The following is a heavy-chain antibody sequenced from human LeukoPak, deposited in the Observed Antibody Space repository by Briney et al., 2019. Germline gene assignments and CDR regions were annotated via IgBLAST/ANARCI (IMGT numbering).Heavy chain of an antibody. J-gene: IGHJ3*01. CDR1: GGSFSGYY. Sequence: SETLSLTCAVCGGSFSGYYWSWIRQLPAKGLEWLGESNQSGRTNYNPPLKSRVTISVETCKNQISLNQSTVAATDTAVYYCATGWFGFWHNSYADDNAFDVWGPGTMVTVSS. CDR3: ATGWFGFWHNSYADDNAFDV. D-gene: IGHD5-18*01. V-gene: IGHV4-34*01. CDR2: SNQSGRT.